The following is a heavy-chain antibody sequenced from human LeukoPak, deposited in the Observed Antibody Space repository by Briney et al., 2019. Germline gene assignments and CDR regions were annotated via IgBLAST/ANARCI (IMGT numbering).Heavy chain of an antibody. D-gene: IGHD6-6*01. CDR3: ARDMGIIEYSSSSSDY. V-gene: IGHV3-21*01. Sequence: GGSLRLSCAASGFTFSSYSMNWVRQAPGKGLEWVSSISSSSSYIYYADSVKGRFTISRDNAKNSLYLQMNSLRAEDTAVYYCARDMGIIEYSSSSSDYWGQGTLVTVSS. CDR1: GFTFSSYS. J-gene: IGHJ4*02. CDR2: ISSSSSYI.